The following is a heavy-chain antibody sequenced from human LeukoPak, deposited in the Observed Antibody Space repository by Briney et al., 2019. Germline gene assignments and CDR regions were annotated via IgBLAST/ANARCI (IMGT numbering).Heavy chain of an antibody. CDR2: ISAYNGNT. CDR1: GYTFTSYG. V-gene: IGHV1-18*01. D-gene: IGHD3-9*01. Sequence: ASVKVSCKASGYTFTSYGISWVRQAPGQGLEWMGWISAYNGNTNYAQKLQGRVTMTTDTSTSTAYMELRSLRSDDTAVYYCARIVFLTGYYNRGYYFDYWGQGTLVTVSS. CDR3: ARIVFLTGYYNRGYYFDY. J-gene: IGHJ4*02.